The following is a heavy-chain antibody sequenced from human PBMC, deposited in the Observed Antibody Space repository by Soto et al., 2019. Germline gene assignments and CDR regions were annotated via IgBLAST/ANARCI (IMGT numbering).Heavy chain of an antibody. CDR2: LIPIFGTA. J-gene: IGHJ6*02. CDR3: ARDLNQTYYDFWSGYTPYEVGMDV. V-gene: IGHV1-69*01. CDR1: GGTFSSYA. Sequence: QVQLVQSGAEVKKPGSSVKVSCKASGGTFSSYAISWVRQAPGHGLEWMGGLIPIFGTANYAQKFKGRVTITADESTSTAYMELSSLRSEDTAVYYCARDLNQTYYDFWSGYTPYEVGMDVWGQGTTVTVSS. D-gene: IGHD3-3*01.